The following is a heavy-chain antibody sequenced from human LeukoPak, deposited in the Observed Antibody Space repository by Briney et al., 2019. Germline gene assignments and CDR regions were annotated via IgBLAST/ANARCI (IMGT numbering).Heavy chain of an antibody. Sequence: QPGGSLRLSCAASGFTMSTYEMNWVRQAPGKGLEWVSYMNSAGTTIYYADSVKGRFIISRDDGNNSLYLQMSSLRVEDTGVYYCARAGVKVLVTYDALDLWGQGTLVTVSS. CDR1: GFTMSTYE. V-gene: IGHV3-48*03. D-gene: IGHD5-18*01. CDR2: MNSAGTTI. J-gene: IGHJ3*01. CDR3: ARAGVKVLVTYDALDL.